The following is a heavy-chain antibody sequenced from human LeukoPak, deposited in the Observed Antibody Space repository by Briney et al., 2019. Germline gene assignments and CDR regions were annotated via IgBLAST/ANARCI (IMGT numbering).Heavy chain of an antibody. D-gene: IGHD6-13*01. CDR1: GYTFTSYD. CDR2: MNPNSGNT. Sequence: ASVKVSCKASGYTFTSYDINWVRQATGQGLEWMGWMNPNSGNTGYAQKFQGRVTITADKSTSTAYMELSSLRSEDTAVYYGARGIAAAGTFDYWGQGTLVTVSS. J-gene: IGHJ4*02. CDR3: ARGIAAAGTFDY. V-gene: IGHV1-8*01.